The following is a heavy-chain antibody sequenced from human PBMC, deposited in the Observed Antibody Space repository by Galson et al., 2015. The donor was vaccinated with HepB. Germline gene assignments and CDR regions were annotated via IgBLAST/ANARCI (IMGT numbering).Heavy chain of an antibody. Sequence: SLRLSCAASGFTFSSYWMHWVRQAPGKGLEWVAVMSYDGSNKYYADSVKGRFTISRDNSKNTLYLQMHSLRAEDTAVYYCAKSPHYWSYHGMDVWGQGTTVTVSS. D-gene: IGHD3-3*01. V-gene: IGHV3-30*18. J-gene: IGHJ6*02. CDR1: GFTFSSYW. CDR2: MSYDGSNK. CDR3: AKSPHYWSYHGMDV.